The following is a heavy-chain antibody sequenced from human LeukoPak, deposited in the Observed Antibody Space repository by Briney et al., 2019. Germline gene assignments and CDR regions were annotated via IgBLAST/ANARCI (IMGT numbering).Heavy chain of an antibody. D-gene: IGHD3-22*01. Sequence: SETLSLTCTVSGGSISSYYWSWIRQPPGKGLEWIGYIYYSGSTNYNPSLKSRVTISVDTSKNQFSLKLSSVTAADTAVYYCARHAFDSSGYYDYWGQGTLVTVSS. CDR3: ARHAFDSSGYYDY. J-gene: IGHJ4*02. CDR1: GGSISSYY. V-gene: IGHV4-59*08. CDR2: IYYSGST.